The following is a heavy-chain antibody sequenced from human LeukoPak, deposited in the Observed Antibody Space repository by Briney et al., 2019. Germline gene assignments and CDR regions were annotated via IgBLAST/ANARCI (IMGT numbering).Heavy chain of an antibody. CDR2: INHSGST. D-gene: IGHD3-16*02. Sequence: SETLSLTCDVYGGSVSGYYWSWIRQPPGKGLEWIGEINHSGSTNYNPSLKSRVTISVDTSKNQFSLKLSSVTAADTAVYYCARGLPRDYVWGSYRPDFDYWGQGTLVTVSS. V-gene: IGHV4-34*01. CDR1: GGSVSGYY. CDR3: ARGLPRDYVWGSYRPDFDY. J-gene: IGHJ4*02.